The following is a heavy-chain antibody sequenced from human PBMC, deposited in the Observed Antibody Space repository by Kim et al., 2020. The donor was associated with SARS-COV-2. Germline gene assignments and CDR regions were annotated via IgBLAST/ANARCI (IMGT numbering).Heavy chain of an antibody. CDR3: ASPRHDFWSGYPRGGYFDY. CDR2: IYYSGST. D-gene: IGHD3-3*01. J-gene: IGHJ4*02. Sequence: SETLSLTCTVSGGSISSSSYYWGWIRQPPGKGLEWIGSIYYSGSTYYNPSLKSRVTISVDTSKNQFSLKLSSVTAADTAVYYCASPRHDFWSGYPRGGYFDYWGQGTLVTVSS. CDR1: GGSISSSSYY. V-gene: IGHV4-39*01.